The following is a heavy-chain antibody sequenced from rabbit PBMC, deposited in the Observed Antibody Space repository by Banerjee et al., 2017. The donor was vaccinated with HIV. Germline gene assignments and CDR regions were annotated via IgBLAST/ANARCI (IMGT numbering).Heavy chain of an antibody. J-gene: IGHJ4*01. D-gene: IGHD1-1*01. CDR2: IYAGSSGST. V-gene: IGHV1S45*01. CDR1: GFSFSSSYY. Sequence: QEQLEESGGDLVKPEGSLTLTCTASGFSFSSSYYMCWVRQAPGKGLEWIACIYAGSSGSTYYASWAKGRFTISKTSSTTVTLQMTSLTAADTATYFCARGSSDYHYFNLWGQGTLVTVS. CDR3: ARGSSDYHYFNL.